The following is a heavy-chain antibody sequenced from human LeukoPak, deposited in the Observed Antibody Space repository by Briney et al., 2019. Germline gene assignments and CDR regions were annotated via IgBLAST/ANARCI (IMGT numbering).Heavy chain of an antibody. CDR1: GFTFSSYG. CDR3: ARGWLNYYYAMDV. Sequence: GRSLRLSCAASGFTFSSYGMHWVRQAPGKGLEWVAVIWYDGSSKNYADYVKVRFTISRDNSKNTLYLQMDSLRGEDTAVYYCARGWLNYYYAMDVWGQGTTVTVSS. D-gene: IGHD5-12*01. CDR2: IWYDGSSK. V-gene: IGHV3-33*01. J-gene: IGHJ6*02.